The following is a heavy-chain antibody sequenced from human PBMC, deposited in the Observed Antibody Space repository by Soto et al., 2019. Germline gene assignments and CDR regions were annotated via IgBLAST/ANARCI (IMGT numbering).Heavy chain of an antibody. CDR1: GFTFSSFG. Sequence: GGSLRLSCAASGFTFSSFGMHWVLQAPGKGLEWVAVISSGGGLKYDADSVKGRFTISRDNSKNTLYLQMNSLRAEDTAIYYCAKETHSNGYGSYFDYWGQGVLVTVSS. V-gene: IGHV3-30*18. CDR2: ISSGGGLK. D-gene: IGHD3-22*01. CDR3: AKETHSNGYGSYFDY. J-gene: IGHJ4*02.